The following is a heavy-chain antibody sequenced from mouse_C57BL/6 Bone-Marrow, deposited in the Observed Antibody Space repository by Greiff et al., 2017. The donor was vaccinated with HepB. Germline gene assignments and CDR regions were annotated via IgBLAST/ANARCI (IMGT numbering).Heavy chain of an antibody. Sequence: VKLMESGAELVRPGTSVKVSCKASGYAFTNYLIEWVKQRPGQGLEWIGVINPGSGGTNYNEKFKGKATLTADKSSSTAYMQLSSLTSEDSAVYFCARSWSSALYAMDYWGQGTSVTVSS. CDR2: INPGSGGT. CDR3: ARSWSSALYAMDY. D-gene: IGHD3-2*02. V-gene: IGHV1-54*01. CDR1: GYAFTNYL. J-gene: IGHJ4*01.